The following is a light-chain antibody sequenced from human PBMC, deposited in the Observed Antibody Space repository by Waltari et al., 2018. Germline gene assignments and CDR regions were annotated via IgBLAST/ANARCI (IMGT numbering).Light chain of an antibody. V-gene: IGKV4-1*01. Sequence: DIVMTQSPDSLAVSLGERATINCKSSQSVLYSSNNKNYLAWYQQKPGQPPKLLIYWASTRESGVPHRFSGSGSGTDFTLTISSLQAEDVAVYYCQQYYSTPPTFGPGTKVDIK. J-gene: IGKJ3*01. CDR3: QQYYSTPPT. CDR1: QSVLYSSNNKNY. CDR2: WAS.